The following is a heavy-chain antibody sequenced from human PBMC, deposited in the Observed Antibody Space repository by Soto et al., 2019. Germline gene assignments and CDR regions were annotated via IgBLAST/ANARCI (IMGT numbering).Heavy chain of an antibody. V-gene: IGHV4-61*01. Sequence: PSETLSLTCTVSGGSVSSGSYYWSWIRQPPGKGLECIGYIYYSGSTNYNPSLKSRVTISVDTSKNQFSLKLSSVTAADTAVYYCARVSSSWGLVSDFDYWGQGTLVTVSS. CDR3: ARVSSSWGLVSDFDY. CDR2: IYYSGST. D-gene: IGHD6-13*01. J-gene: IGHJ4*02. CDR1: GGSVSSGSYY.